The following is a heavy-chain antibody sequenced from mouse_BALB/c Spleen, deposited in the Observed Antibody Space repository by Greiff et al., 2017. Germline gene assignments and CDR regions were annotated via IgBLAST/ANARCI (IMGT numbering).Heavy chain of an antibody. J-gene: IGHJ3*01. CDR3: VRKGITTDFAY. CDR2: IRSKSNNYAT. V-gene: IGHV10-1*02. D-gene: IGHD1-1*01. Sequence: EVKLLESGGGLVQPKGSLKLSCAASGFTFNTYAMNWVRQAPGKGLEWVARIRSKSNNYATYYADSVKDRFTISRDDSQSMLYLQMNNLKTEDTAMYYCVRKGITTDFAYWGQGTLVTVSA. CDR1: GFTFNTYA.